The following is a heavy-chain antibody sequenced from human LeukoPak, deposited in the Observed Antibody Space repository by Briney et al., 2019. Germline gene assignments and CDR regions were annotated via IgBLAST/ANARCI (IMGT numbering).Heavy chain of an antibody. CDR1: GFSFSIYE. CDR2: ISGSGSTI. Sequence: GGSLRLSCAACGFSFSIYEMNWVRQAPGKGLEWVSYISGSGSTIYYADSVKGRLTISRDNAKNSLYLQMNSLRAEDTAFYYCARVRSRWALRLGEFPLYHLDNWGQGTLVTVSS. D-gene: IGHD3-16*01. V-gene: IGHV3-48*03. J-gene: IGHJ4*02. CDR3: ARVRSRWALRLGEFPLYHLDN.